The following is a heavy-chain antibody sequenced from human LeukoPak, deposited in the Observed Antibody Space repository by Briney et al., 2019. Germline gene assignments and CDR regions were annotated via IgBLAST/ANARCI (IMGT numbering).Heavy chain of an antibody. V-gene: IGHV3-23*01. CDR2: ITGSGGST. J-gene: IGHJ5*02. Sequence: ETLSLTCAVYGGSFSGYYWSWVRQAPGKGLEWVSGITGSGGSTYYAGSVKGRFTISRDNSKNTLYLQVNSLRAEDTAVYYCAKDDGLIMFSSWGQGTLVTVSS. CDR1: GGSFSGYY. CDR3: AKDDGLIMFSS. D-gene: IGHD3-16*01.